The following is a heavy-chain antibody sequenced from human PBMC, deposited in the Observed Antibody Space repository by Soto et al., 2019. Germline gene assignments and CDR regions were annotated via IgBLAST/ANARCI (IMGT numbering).Heavy chain of an antibody. Sequence: SGKVYCTGSGYSFSKVYMHWVRQAPGQGLEWMGWIAPNSGDTNIAQKSQGRVTMTGDTSISTAYMDLNRLRSGDTAVYYCAKNLPVTRPDGYDIWGQGTMVTVSS. CDR1: GYSFSKVY. CDR3: AKNLPVTRPDGYDI. CDR2: IAPNSGDT. J-gene: IGHJ3*02. D-gene: IGHD2-15*01. V-gene: IGHV1-2*02.